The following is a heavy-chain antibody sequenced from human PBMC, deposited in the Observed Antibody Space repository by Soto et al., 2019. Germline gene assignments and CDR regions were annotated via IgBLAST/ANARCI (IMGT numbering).Heavy chain of an antibody. J-gene: IGHJ5*02. CDR2: IIPILDVA. Sequence: QVQLVQSGAEVKRPGSSVKVSCQTSGGTFRTYTINWVRQAPGQGLEWMGRIIPILDVANYAQKFQGRVRKPEDKPPSTAQMELGGLRSEAPPGYYWGGPIQKDMGVAAPKEFGFAPWGQGPRVTSS. CDR1: GGTFRTYT. V-gene: IGHV1-69*02. D-gene: IGHD2-15*01. CDR3: GGPIQKDMGVAAPKEFGFAP.